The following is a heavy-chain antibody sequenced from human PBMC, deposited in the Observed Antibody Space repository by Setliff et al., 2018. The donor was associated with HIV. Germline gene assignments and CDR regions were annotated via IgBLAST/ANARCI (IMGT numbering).Heavy chain of an antibody. CDR1: GFTFSSYA. Sequence: GGSLRLSCAASGFTFSSYAMSWVRQAPGKGLEWVSGISGSGGSTYYADSVKGRFTISRDNSKSTLDLQMNSLRVEDTALYYCARSVISISMDLSGFPGWFDPWGRGILVTVSS. CDR3: ARSVISISMDLSGFPGWFDP. D-gene: IGHD3-10*01. J-gene: IGHJ5*02. V-gene: IGHV3-23*01. CDR2: ISGSGGST.